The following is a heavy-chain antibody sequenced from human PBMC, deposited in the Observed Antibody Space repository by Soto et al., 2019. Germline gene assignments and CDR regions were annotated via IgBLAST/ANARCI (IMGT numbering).Heavy chain of an antibody. Sequence: QVQLVQSGAEVKKPGASVKVSCKASGYTFTSYDINWVRQATGQGLEWMGWMNPNSGNTGYAQKFQGRVTMTRNTSISTAYMGRSSTRSEYTAGYYCAGNVDIVATILGYYYYGMDVWGQGTTVTVSS. CDR1: GYTFTSYD. V-gene: IGHV1-8*01. CDR2: MNPNSGNT. D-gene: IGHD5-12*01. J-gene: IGHJ6*02. CDR3: AGNVDIVATILGYYYYGMDV.